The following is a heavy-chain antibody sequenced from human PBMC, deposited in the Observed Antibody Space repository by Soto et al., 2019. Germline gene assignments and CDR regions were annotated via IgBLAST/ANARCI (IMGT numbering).Heavy chain of an antibody. CDR1: GFTYTTSA. Sequence: SVKASCQASGFTYTTSAVPRVRQARGQRLEWIGWIVVGSGNTNYAQKFQERVTITRDMSTSTAYMELSSLRSEDTAVYYCARVMGATNGPYGLDALAQGATVTVSS. CDR2: IVVGSGNT. CDR3: ARVMGATNGPYGLDA. V-gene: IGHV1-58*01. J-gene: IGHJ6*02. D-gene: IGHD1-26*01.